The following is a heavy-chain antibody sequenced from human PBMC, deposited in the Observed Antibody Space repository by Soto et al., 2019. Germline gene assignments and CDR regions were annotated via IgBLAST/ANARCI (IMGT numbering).Heavy chain of an antibody. CDR2: IYWDDDK. J-gene: IGHJ4*02. CDR1: GFSLTTNGVT. Sequence: QITLKESGPTLVKPTQTLTLTCTFSGFSLTTNGVTVSWIRQPPGKALEWLALIYWDDDKRYSPSLKSRLTTTHETSTNQVVLTMTHMRPVDTATHHCAHSWGDYYRSGNYGPPRYWGQGTPVPVSS. V-gene: IGHV2-5*02. D-gene: IGHD3-10*01. CDR3: AHSWGDYYRSGNYGPPRY.